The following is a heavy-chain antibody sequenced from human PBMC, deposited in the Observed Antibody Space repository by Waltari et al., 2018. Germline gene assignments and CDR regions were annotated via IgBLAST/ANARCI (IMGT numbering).Heavy chain of an antibody. J-gene: IGHJ4*02. D-gene: IGHD6-13*01. CDR2: IYYSGST. CDR3: ARAPGSSSWGSIGY. Sequence: QLQLQESGPGLVKPSETLSLTCTVSGGSISSSSYYWGWIRQPPGKGLEWIGSIYYSGSTSYNPSLKSRVTISVDTSKNQFSLKLSSVTAADTAVYYCARAPGSSSWGSIGYWGQGTLVTVSS. V-gene: IGHV4-39*01. CDR1: GGSISSSSYY.